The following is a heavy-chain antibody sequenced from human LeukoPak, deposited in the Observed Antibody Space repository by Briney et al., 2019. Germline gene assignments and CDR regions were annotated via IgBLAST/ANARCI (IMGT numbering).Heavy chain of an antibody. Sequence: GGSLRLSCAASGFTFSSYDMHWVRQAPGKGLEWVAVISYDGSNKYYADSVKGRFTISRDNSKDTLYLQMNSLRGEDTAVYYCAKVVDTAMVSSPFDYWGQGTLVTVSS. CDR1: GFTFSSYD. CDR3: AKVVDTAMVSSPFDY. V-gene: IGHV3-30*18. CDR2: ISYDGSNK. J-gene: IGHJ4*02. D-gene: IGHD5-18*01.